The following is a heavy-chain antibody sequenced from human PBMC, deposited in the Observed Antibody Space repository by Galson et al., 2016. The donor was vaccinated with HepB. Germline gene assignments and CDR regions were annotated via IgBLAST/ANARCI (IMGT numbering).Heavy chain of an antibody. CDR3: ARDRRHNYAFFDS. Sequence: SLRLSCAASGFSFSPYNMDWVRRAPGKGLEWVSYISRTGETFYYADSVKGRFTISRDNAKNLLYLQMNSLRDEDTAVYYCARDRRHNYAFFDSWGQGTPNTVSS. J-gene: IGHJ4*02. CDR2: ISRTGETF. D-gene: IGHD3-16*01. CDR1: GFSFSPYN. V-gene: IGHV3-48*02.